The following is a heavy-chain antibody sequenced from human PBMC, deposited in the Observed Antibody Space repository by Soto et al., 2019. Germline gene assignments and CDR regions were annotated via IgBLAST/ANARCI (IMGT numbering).Heavy chain of an antibody. V-gene: IGHV3-30*04. CDR2: LSFDGTIK. CDR1: GFSFSSSA. J-gene: IGHJ6*02. D-gene: IGHD2-8*01. CDR3: ARAFCLNGVCYRITGTMDV. Sequence: QVQLAESGGGVVQPGGSLRLSCSASGFSFSSSAMHWVRQAPGKGLEWVAALSFDGTIKYYTDSVKARFTVSRDNSNNTLMLQMNSLRAEDTALYYCARAFCLNGVCYRITGTMDVWGQGTTVSVSS.